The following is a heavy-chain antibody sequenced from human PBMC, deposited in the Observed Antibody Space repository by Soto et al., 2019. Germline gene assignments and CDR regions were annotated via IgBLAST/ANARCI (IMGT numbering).Heavy chain of an antibody. CDR1: GFTFSSYS. CDR2: ISSSSSTI. V-gene: IGHV3-48*02. Sequence: GGSLRLSCAASGFTFSSYSMNWVRQAPGKGLEWVSYISSSSSTIYYADSVKGRFTISRDNAKNSLYLQMNSLRDEDTAVYYCARDTGWRYYCYYYGMDVWGQGTTVTVS. D-gene: IGHD3-3*01. J-gene: IGHJ6*02. CDR3: ARDTGWRYYCYYYGMDV.